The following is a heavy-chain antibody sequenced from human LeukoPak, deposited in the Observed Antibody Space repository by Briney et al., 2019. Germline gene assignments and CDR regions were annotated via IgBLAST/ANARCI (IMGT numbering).Heavy chain of an antibody. CDR2: ISPSGGST. J-gene: IGHJ5*02. Sequence: ASVKLSCKAFGYTFTGYWIHWVRQAPGQGPEWMGVISPSGGSTIYAQKFKGRVTLTRDMSTSTDYLELSRLRSEDTAVYYCARDNSVRDEAWWFNPWGQGTLVTVSS. CDR3: ARDNSVRDEAWWFNP. V-gene: IGHV1-46*01. D-gene: IGHD5-24*01. CDR1: GYTFTGYW.